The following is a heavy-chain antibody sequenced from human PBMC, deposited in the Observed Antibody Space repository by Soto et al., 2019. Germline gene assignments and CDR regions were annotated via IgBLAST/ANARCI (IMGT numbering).Heavy chain of an antibody. CDR2: INAANGNT. Sequence: ASVKVSCKASGYTFTTYAMHWVRQAPGQRLERMGRINAANGNTKYSQKFQGRVTITRDTSASTAYMELSSLRSEDTAVYSCARSLMNPAMVTFYYFDYWGQGTLVTVSS. CDR1: GYTFTTYA. CDR3: ARSLMNPAMVTFYYFDY. D-gene: IGHD5-18*01. J-gene: IGHJ4*02. V-gene: IGHV1-3*01.